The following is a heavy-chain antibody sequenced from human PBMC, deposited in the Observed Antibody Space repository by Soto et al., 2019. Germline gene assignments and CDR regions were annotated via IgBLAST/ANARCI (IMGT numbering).Heavy chain of an antibody. CDR3: ALGYNEFDY. Sequence: SETLSLTCAVSGGSISSSNWWSWVRQPPGQGLEWIGEIYHSGSTTYNPSLRGRVTISVDKSKNQFYLKVSSVTAADSAVYHCALGYNEFDYWGQGTLVTVSS. CDR1: GGSISSSNW. J-gene: IGHJ4*02. CDR2: IYHSGST. D-gene: IGHD5-12*01. V-gene: IGHV4-4*02.